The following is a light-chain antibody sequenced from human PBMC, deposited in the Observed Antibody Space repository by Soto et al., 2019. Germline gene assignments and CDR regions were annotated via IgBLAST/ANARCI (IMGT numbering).Light chain of an antibody. V-gene: IGKV1-39*01. J-gene: IGKJ4*01. CDR3: QQTHTTFT. Sequence: DIQMTQSPSSLSASVGDRVTITCRASQSISTYLNWYQQKPGKVPKLLIYAASSLQSGVPSRFSGSGSGTDFTPTISSLQPEDFATYYCQQTHTTFTFGGGTTVEIK. CDR1: QSISTY. CDR2: AAS.